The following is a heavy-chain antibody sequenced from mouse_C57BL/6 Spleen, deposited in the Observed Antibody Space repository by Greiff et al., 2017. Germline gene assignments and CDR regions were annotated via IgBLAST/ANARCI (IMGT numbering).Heavy chain of an antibody. D-gene: IGHD2-3*01. CDR2: IYPGSGST. CDR1: GYTFTSYW. Sequence: QVQLKQPGAELVMPGASVKMSCKASGYTFTSYWITWVKQRPGQGLEWIGDIYPGSGSTNYNEKFKSKATLTVDTSSSTAYMQLSSLTSEDSAVYYCARWKDIFYDGYYNAMDYWGQGTSVTVSS. V-gene: IGHV1-55*01. CDR3: ARWKDIFYDGYYNAMDY. J-gene: IGHJ4*01.